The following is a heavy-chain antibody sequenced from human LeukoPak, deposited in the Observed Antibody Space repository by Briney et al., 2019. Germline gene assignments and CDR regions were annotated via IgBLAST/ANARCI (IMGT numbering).Heavy chain of an antibody. Sequence: GGSLRLSCAASGFTFSSYSMNWVRQAPGKGLEWVSSISSRSSYIYYADSVKGRFTISRDNAKNSLYLQMNSLRAEDTAVYYCARDFDCSSTGCYGLADYWGQGTLVTVSS. J-gene: IGHJ4*02. CDR1: GFTFSSYS. D-gene: IGHD2-2*01. V-gene: IGHV3-21*01. CDR3: ARDFDCSSTGCYGLADY. CDR2: ISSRSSYI.